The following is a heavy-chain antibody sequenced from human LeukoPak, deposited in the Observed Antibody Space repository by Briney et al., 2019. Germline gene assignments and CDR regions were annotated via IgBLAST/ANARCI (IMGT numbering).Heavy chain of an antibody. CDR1: GFTFSSYG. J-gene: IGHJ6*03. CDR3: AKESDYYYYMDV. Sequence: PGGSLRLSCAASGFTFSSYGMHWVRQAPGKGLEGVAFIRYDGSNKYYADSVKGRFTISRDNSKNTLYLQMNSLRAEDTAVYYCAKESDYYYYMDVWGKGTTVTVSS. V-gene: IGHV3-30*02. CDR2: IRYDGSNK.